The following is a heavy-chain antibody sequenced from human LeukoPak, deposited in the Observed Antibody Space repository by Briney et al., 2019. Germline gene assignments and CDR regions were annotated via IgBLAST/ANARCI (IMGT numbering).Heavy chain of an antibody. V-gene: IGHV3-48*02. Sequence: GGSLRXXCAXSGXXFSRFSMNWVRQAPGKGLEWVSYISTSSGTIYYADSVEGRFTISRDNAKNSLYLQMNSLRDEDTAVYYCARDRHGGSCLDYWGQGSLVTVSS. CDR1: GXXFSRFS. CDR2: ISTSSGTI. CDR3: ARDRHGGSCLDY. D-gene: IGHD1-26*01. J-gene: IGHJ4*02.